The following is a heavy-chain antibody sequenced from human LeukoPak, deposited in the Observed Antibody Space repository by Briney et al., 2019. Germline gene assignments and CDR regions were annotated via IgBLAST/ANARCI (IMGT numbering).Heavy chain of an antibody. D-gene: IGHD3-22*01. CDR3: ARDTRSYDTSGYYYFDY. V-gene: IGHV4-59*01. CDR2: IYSDGTT. CDR1: GASTTSYY. J-gene: IGHJ4*02. Sequence: SETLSLTCSVSGASTTSYYWNWIRQAPGKGLEWIGYIYSDGTTSYSPSLRSRVTISIDTSRNQFSLKLSSVTAADAAVYYCARDTRSYDTSGYYYFDYWGQGALVTVSS.